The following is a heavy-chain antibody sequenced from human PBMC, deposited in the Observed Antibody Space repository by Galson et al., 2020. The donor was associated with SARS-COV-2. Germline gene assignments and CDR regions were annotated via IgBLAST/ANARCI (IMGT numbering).Heavy chain of an antibody. Sequence: SETLSLTCTVSGGSIRSSNYYWGWIRQPPGKGLEWIGSVLNSGTTHYSPSLQSRVTISVDTSKNQFSLNLNSVTAADTAMYYCARDATSSGWYNWFDPWGPGTLVTVSS. V-gene: IGHV4-39*07. D-gene: IGHD6-19*01. CDR2: VLNSGTT. CDR1: GGSIRSSNYY. J-gene: IGHJ5*02. CDR3: ARDATSSGWYNWFDP.